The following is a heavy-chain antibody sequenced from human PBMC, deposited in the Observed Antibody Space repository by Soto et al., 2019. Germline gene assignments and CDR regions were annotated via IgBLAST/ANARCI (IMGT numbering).Heavy chain of an antibody. J-gene: IGHJ3*01. CDR1: GFSLSTSGVG. CDR2: IYRDDDE. Sequence: QITLKESGPTLVKPTQTLTLTCTFSGFSLSTSGVGVGWIRQSPGKALEWLALIYRDDDERYSPSLKTRLTITKDTSKNHVVLTMTNMDPVGTATYYCAHSFAGGAFDLWGQGTMVTVSS. D-gene: IGHD3-16*01. V-gene: IGHV2-5*02. CDR3: AHSFAGGAFDL.